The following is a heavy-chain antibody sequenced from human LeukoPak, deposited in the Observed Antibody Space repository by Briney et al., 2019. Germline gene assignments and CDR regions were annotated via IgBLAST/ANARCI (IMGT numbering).Heavy chain of an antibody. D-gene: IGHD5-24*01. J-gene: IGHJ6*03. V-gene: IGHV4-39*01. CDR2: IYYSGST. CDR1: GGSISSSSYY. Sequence: PSETLSLTCTVSGGSISSSSYYWGWIRQPPGKGLEWIGSIYYSGSTYYNPSLKSRVTISVDTSKNQFSLKLSSVTAADTAVYYCASRGYRYYYYYMDVWGKGTTVTVSS. CDR3: ASRGYRYYYYYMDV.